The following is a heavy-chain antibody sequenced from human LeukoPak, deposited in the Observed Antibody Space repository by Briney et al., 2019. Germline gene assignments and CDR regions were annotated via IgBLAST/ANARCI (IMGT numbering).Heavy chain of an antibody. D-gene: IGHD3-3*01. CDR3: ARDNHLLTIFGVPFDY. CDR1: GFNFNSYT. J-gene: IGHJ4*02. Sequence: GGSLRLSCAASGFNFNSYTMFWVRQAPGKGLEWVSSITSSGTYVYYSDSVKGRFTISRDNAKNSLYLQMNSLRAEDTAVYYCARDNHLLTIFGVPFDYWGQGTLVTVSS. CDR2: ITSSGTYV. V-gene: IGHV3-21*01.